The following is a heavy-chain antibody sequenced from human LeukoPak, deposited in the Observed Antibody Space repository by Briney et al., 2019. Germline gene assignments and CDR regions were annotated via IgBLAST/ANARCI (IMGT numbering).Heavy chain of an antibody. V-gene: IGHV3-33*01. CDR2: IWYDGSNK. D-gene: IGHD6-13*01. CDR3: ATEHGERSIWFTRFDY. J-gene: IGHJ4*02. CDR1: GFTFSSYG. Sequence: GGSLRLSCAASGFTFSSYGMHWVRQAPGKGLEWVAIIWYDGSNKYYADSVKGRFTVSKDNSKNMLHLQMSSLRAEDTAVYYCATEHGERSIWFTRFDYWGRGTLVTVS.